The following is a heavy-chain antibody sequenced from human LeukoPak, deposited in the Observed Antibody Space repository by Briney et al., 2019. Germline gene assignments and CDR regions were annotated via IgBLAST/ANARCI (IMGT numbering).Heavy chain of an antibody. CDR2: IIPIFGTA. V-gene: IGHV1-69*13. J-gene: IGHJ4*02. CDR3: VTTLSTVVKPRYFDY. CDR1: GGTFSSYA. D-gene: IGHD2-21*01. Sequence: ASVEVSCKASGGTFSSYAISWVRQAPGQGLEWMGGIIPIFGTANYAQKFQGRVTITADESTSTAYMELSSLRSEDTAVYYCVTTLSTVVKPRYFDYWGQGTLVTVSS.